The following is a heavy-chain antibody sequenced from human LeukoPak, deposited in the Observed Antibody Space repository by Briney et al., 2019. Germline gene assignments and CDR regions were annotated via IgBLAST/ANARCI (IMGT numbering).Heavy chain of an antibody. CDR1: GFTFSSYA. D-gene: IGHD1-26*01. CDR3: AGGDVWGTVGATLYFDC. Sequence: GRSLRLSCAASGFTFSSYAMHWVRQAPGKGLEWVAVISYDGSNKYYADSVKGRFTISRDNSKNTLYLQMNSLRAEDTAVYYCAGGDVWGTVGATLYFDCWGQGTLVTVSS. CDR2: ISYDGSNK. V-gene: IGHV3-30*01. J-gene: IGHJ4*02.